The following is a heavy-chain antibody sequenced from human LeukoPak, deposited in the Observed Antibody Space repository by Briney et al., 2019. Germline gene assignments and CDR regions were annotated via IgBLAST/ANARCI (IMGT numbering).Heavy chain of an antibody. J-gene: IGHJ5*02. CDR2: ISSSGGST. D-gene: IGHD6-13*01. CDR1: GFTFSSYS. Sequence: GGSLRLSCAASGFTFSSYSMHWVRQAPGKGLEYVSAISSSGGSTYYANSVKGGFTISRDNSKNTLYLQMGSLRAEDMAVYYCARDAEEQQLVGNSWFDPWGQGTLVTVSS. CDR3: ARDAEEQQLVGNSWFDP. V-gene: IGHV3-64*01.